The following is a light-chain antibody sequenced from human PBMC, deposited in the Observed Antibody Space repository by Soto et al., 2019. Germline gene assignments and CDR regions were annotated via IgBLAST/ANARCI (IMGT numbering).Light chain of an antibody. CDR3: QQANSFTIT. CDR2: ASS. CDR1: QDILSW. Sequence: DIQMTQSPSSVSASVGDRVTITCRSSQDILSWLAWYQQKPGEAPRLLIYASSNLQSGVPSRLIGSGSGTVFTLTISSLQPEDFATYYCQQANSFTITFGPGKRLDIK. V-gene: IGKV1-12*01. J-gene: IGKJ3*01.